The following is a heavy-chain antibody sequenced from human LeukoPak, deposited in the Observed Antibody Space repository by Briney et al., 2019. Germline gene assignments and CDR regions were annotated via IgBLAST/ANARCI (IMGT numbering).Heavy chain of an antibody. D-gene: IGHD3-10*01. V-gene: IGHV1-2*02. J-gene: IGHJ6*03. CDR2: IKPSSGGT. CDR1: GYTFTSYG. CDR3: ARDLMVRGPMDV. Sequence: ASVKVSCKASGYTFTSYGISWVRQAPGQGLEWMGWIKPSSGGTNYAQNFQGRVTMTRDTSINTAYMELSRLRSDDTAVYYCARDLMVRGPMDVWGKGTTVTVSS.